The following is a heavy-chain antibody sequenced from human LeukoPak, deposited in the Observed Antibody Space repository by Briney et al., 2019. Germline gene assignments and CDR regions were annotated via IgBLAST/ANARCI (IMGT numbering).Heavy chain of an antibody. CDR1: GYTFTTYA. D-gene: IGHD6-13*01. J-gene: IGHJ4*02. CDR3: ARDPIGSRWPYYFDY. Sequence: ASVKVSCKASGYTFTTYAMHWVRQAPGQRLEWMGWINAGNGNTKYSQKFQARVTITRDTSASTAYMELSSLRSEDAAVYYCARDPIGSRWPYYFDYWGQGTLVTVSS. V-gene: IGHV1-3*01. CDR2: INAGNGNT.